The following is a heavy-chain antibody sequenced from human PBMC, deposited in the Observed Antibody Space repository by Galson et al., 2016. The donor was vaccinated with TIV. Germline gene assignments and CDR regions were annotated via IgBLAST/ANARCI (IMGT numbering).Heavy chain of an antibody. CDR2: VIPNSGKT. Sequence: SVKVSCKASGYTFTNSEINWVRQATGQGLEWMGWVIPNSGKTSYAQKFQGRLTMTRDTSISTAHMELRSLRSDDTAVYYCARLASCGGDCYYVDSWGQGTLVTVSS. V-gene: IGHV1-8*01. J-gene: IGHJ4*02. CDR1: GYTFTNSE. D-gene: IGHD2-21*02. CDR3: ARLASCGGDCYYVDS.